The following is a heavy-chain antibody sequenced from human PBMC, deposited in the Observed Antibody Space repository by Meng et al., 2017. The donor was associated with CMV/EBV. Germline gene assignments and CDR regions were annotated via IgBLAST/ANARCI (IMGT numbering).Heavy chain of an antibody. CDR1: GVTVSNYW. CDR3: TREGYSGSLDY. Sequence: LSCAVSGVTVSNYWMHWVRQAPGEGLVWVSRVRGDESMITYADSVKGRFSISRDNAKNHLYLQMNSLRAEDTAVYYCTREGYSGSLDYWGQGTLVTVSS. V-gene: IGHV3-74*01. D-gene: IGHD1-26*01. J-gene: IGHJ4*02. CDR2: VRGDESMI.